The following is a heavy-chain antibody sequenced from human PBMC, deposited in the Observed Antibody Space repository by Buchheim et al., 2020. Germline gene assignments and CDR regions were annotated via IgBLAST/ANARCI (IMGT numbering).Heavy chain of an antibody. V-gene: IGHV4-4*02. J-gene: IGHJ4*02. Sequence: QVQLQQWGAGLLKPSETLSLTCAVSGGSISSSNWWSWVRQPPGKGLEWIGEIYHSGSTNYNPSLKSRVTISVDKSKNQFSLKLSSVTAADTAVYYCARLVTASSEYSSSRFDYWGQGTL. CDR3: ARLVTASSEYSSSRFDY. CDR1: GGSISSSNW. CDR2: IYHSGST. D-gene: IGHD6-6*01.